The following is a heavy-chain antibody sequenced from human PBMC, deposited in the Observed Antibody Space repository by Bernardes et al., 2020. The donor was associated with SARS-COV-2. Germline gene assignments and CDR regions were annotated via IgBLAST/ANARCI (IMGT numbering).Heavy chain of an antibody. CDR3: DRRYNTNWAHDC. V-gene: IGHV3-66*01. Sequence: GGSLRLSCAASGFTVSSSYMSWVRQAPGKGLEWVSVIYRGGQTNYADSEKGRCTISRDNSKNSLYLQMNSLRAEDTAVDYYDRRYNTNWAHDCWGQGTLVTVSS. CDR2: IYRGGQT. D-gene: IGHD6-13*01. CDR1: GFTVSSSY. J-gene: IGHJ4*02.